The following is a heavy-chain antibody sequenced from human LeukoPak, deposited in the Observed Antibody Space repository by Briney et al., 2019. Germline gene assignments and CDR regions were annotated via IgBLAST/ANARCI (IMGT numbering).Heavy chain of an antibody. CDR3: ARHMGGYFSRPFDY. CDR1: GDSISNSW. CDR2: MYYSGDT. V-gene: IGHV4-39*01. D-gene: IGHD3-22*01. J-gene: IGHJ4*02. Sequence: PAETLSLTCTVSGDSISNSWWGWIRQPPGKGLEWIASMYYSGDTYNPSLKSRLTISVDTSKNQFSLKLSSVTAADTAVYYCARHMGGYFSRPFDYWGQGILVTVSS.